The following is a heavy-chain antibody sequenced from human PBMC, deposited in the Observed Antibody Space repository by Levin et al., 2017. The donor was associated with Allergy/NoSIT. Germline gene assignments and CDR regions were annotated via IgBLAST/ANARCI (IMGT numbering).Heavy chain of an antibody. CDR3: AKDAVGIAAAGRGYFDY. J-gene: IGHJ4*02. CDR1: GFTFDDYA. V-gene: IGHV3-9*01. D-gene: IGHD6-13*01. CDR2: ISWNSGSI. Sequence: SLKISCAASGFTFDDYAMHWVRQAPGKGLEWVSGISWNSGSIGYADSVKGRFTISRDNAKNSLYLQMNSLRAEDTALYYCAKDAVGIAAAGRGYFDYWGQGTLVTVSS.